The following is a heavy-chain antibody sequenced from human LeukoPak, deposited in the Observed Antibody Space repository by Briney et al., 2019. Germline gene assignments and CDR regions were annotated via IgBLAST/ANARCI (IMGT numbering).Heavy chain of an antibody. CDR3: ARGGGYTYDKYFQH. V-gene: IGHV3-20*04. CDR1: GFTFSSYA. CDR2: VNWNGGST. D-gene: IGHD3-9*01. J-gene: IGHJ1*01. Sequence: GGSLRLSCAASGFTFSSYAMSWVRQAPGKGLEWVSGVNWNGGSTGYADSVTGRFTISRDNAKNSLYLQMNSLRAEDTALYYCARGGGYTYDKYFQHWGQGTLVTVSS.